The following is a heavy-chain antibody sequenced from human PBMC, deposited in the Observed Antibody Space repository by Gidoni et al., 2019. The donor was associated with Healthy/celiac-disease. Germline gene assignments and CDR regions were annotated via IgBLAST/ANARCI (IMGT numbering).Heavy chain of an antibody. J-gene: IGHJ4*02. CDR3: ARSTGSSFGY. Sequence: QVQLQESGPGLVKHYQTLSLTCTVPGGSISSGGYYWSWIRQHPGKGLEWIGYSYYSGSTYYNPSLKSRVTISVETSKNQFSRKLSSVTAADTAVYYCARSTGSSFGYWGQGTLVTVSS. CDR2: SYYSGST. CDR1: GGSISSGGYY. V-gene: IGHV4-31*03. D-gene: IGHD6-13*01.